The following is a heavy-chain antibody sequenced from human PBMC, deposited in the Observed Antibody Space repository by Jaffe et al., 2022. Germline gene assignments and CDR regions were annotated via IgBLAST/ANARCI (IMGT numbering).Heavy chain of an antibody. CDR2: IRYDGSQK. V-gene: IGHV3-30*02. CDR1: EFSFSSYG. J-gene: IGHJ4*02. Sequence: QVQLVESGGGVVQPGGSLRLSCSASEFSFSSYGMDWVRQAPGKGLEWVAFIRYDGSQKYYGDSVKGRFTISRDNSKNTLYLQMNSLTSEDTAVYYCAKEGTTLTPHGSCHFDSWGQGTLVTVSS. CDR3: AKEGTTLTPHGSCHFDS. D-gene: IGHD3-9*01.